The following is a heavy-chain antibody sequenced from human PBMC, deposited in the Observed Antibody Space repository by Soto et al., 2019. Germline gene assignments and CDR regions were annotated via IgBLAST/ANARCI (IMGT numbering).Heavy chain of an antibody. D-gene: IGHD6-19*01. V-gene: IGHV3-30-3*01. CDR1: GFPFSTYV. CDR2: IFGDASSI. J-gene: IGHJ4*02. CDR3: AKDLRPDGRYDLDY. Sequence: GGSLRLSCAASGFPFSTYVMHWVRQAPGKGLEWVAVIFGDASSIDYADSVKGRFTISRDNSKNIMYLQMTSLKVEDTATYFCAKDLRPDGRYDLDYWGQGTQVTVSS.